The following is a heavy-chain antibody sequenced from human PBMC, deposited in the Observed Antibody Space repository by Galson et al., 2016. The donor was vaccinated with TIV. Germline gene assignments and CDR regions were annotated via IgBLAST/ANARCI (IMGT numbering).Heavy chain of an antibody. J-gene: IGHJ6*03. CDR1: GGTLASGGKLSSYA. D-gene: IGHD6-19*01. Sequence: SVKVSCKALGGTLASGGKLSSYAISWVRQAPGQRLEWMGGILSIFGAATYAQKFPGRVTITADESTNTAYMELNSLKSDDTAMYYCARPSSSCRGCSYYYYMDVWGKGTTVTVSS. CDR2: ILSIFGAA. CDR3: ARPSSSCRGCSYYYYMDV. V-gene: IGHV1-69*13.